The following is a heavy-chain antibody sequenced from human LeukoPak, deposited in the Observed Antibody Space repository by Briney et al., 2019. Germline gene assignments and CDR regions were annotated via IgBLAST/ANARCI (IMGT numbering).Heavy chain of an antibody. V-gene: IGHV4-59*01. J-gene: IGHJ6*03. Sequence: PSETLSLTCTVSGGSISSYYWSWIRQPPGKGLEWIGYIYYSGSTNYNPSLKSRVTISVDTSKNQFSLKLSSVTAADTAVYYCARATLHYYYYYMDVWGKGTTVTISS. CDR2: IYYSGST. CDR1: GGSISSYY. CDR3: ARATLHYYYYYMDV.